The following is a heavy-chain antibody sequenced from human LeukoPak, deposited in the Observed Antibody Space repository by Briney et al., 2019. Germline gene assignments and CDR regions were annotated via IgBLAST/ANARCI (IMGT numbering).Heavy chain of an antibody. CDR1: GGSISSGSYY. V-gene: IGHV4-61*02. CDR3: ARDLIGAFDI. D-gene: IGHD3-22*01. Sequence: SETLSLTCTVSGGSISSGSYYWSWIGQPAGKGLEWIGRIYTSGSTNYNPSRKSRVTISVDTSKNQFSLKLSSVTAADTAVYYCARDLIGAFDIWGQGTMVTVSS. CDR2: IYTSGST. J-gene: IGHJ3*02.